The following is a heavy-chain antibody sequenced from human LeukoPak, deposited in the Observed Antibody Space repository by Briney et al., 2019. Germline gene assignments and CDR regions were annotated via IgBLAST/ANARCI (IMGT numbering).Heavy chain of an antibody. J-gene: IGHJ5*02. D-gene: IGHD2-15*01. CDR2: ISYSGST. CDR1: GGSISSSSLY. V-gene: IGHV4-39*01. CDR3: ASRSLGYCSGGSCLNWFDP. Sequence: PSETLSLTCTVSGGSISSSSLYWGWIRQPPGKGLEWIGSISYSGSTYYNPSLKSRVTISVDTFKNQFSLKLSSVTAADTAVYYCASRSLGYCSGGSCLNWFDPWGQGTLVTVFS.